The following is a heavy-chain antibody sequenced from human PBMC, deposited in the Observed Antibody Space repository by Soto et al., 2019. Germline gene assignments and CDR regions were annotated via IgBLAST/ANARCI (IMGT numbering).Heavy chain of an antibody. CDR1: GFTFGDNL. Sequence: QVQLVQSGAEVRKPGASVNISCWASGFTFGDNLINWVRQAPGQSLEWMGWINPDNGNTRYSQTFPGRVTISRPSSASIAYVEVTDLTSEYTAVYCCARDILSVGPRASDAFDVWGQGTMVTASS. D-gene: IGHD2-8*02. CDR2: INPDNGNT. V-gene: IGHV1-3*01. CDR3: ARDILSVGPRASDAFDV. J-gene: IGHJ3*01.